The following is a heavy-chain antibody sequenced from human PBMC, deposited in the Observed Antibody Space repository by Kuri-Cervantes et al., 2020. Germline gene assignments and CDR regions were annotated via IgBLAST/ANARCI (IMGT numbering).Heavy chain of an antibody. Sequence: GESLKISCAASGFTFSSYSMNWVRQAPGKGLEWVSYISSSGNSIYYADSVKGRFTISRDNAKNSLYLLMNSLRAEDTAVYYCAREDSYGGYYFDYWGQGTLVTVSS. D-gene: IGHD5-18*01. CDR3: AREDSYGGYYFDY. J-gene: IGHJ4*02. V-gene: IGHV3-48*01. CDR2: ISSSGNSI. CDR1: GFTFSSYS.